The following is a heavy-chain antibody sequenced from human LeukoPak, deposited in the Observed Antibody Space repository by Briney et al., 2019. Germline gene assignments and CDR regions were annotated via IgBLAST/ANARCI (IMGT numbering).Heavy chain of an antibody. Sequence: GGSLRLSCAASGFTFSSYEMNWVRQAPGKGLEWVSYISSSSSTIYYADSVKGRFTISRDNAKNSLYLQMNSLRAEDTAVYYCARLVYGCTNGVCPSRPLGYYFDYWGQGTLVTVSS. V-gene: IGHV3-48*01. CDR2: ISSSSSTI. J-gene: IGHJ4*02. CDR1: GFTFSSYE. D-gene: IGHD2-8*01. CDR3: ARLVYGCTNGVCPSRPLGYYFDY.